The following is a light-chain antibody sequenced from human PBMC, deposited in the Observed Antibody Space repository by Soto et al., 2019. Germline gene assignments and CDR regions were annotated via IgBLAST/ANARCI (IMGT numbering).Light chain of an antibody. Sequence: IQLTQSPSSLSASVGDRVTITCRASQGISSFLAWYQQKPGKAPKLLIYGASTLQSGVPSRFSGSGSGTDFTLTIGSQPPEDFATYYCQQLNSFPIPFGPGTKVDIK. V-gene: IGKV1-9*01. CDR1: QGISSF. J-gene: IGKJ3*01. CDR3: QQLNSFPIP. CDR2: GAS.